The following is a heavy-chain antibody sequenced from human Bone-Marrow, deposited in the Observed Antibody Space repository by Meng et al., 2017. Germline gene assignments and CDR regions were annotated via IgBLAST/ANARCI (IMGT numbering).Heavy chain of an antibody. CDR2: IYTSGST. V-gene: IGHV4-4*07. D-gene: IGHD2-2*01. CDR1: GGPISSYY. Sequence: SETLSLTCTVSGGPISSYYWSWIRQPAGKGLEWIGRIYTSGSTNYNPSLKSRVTMSVDTSKNQFSLKLSSVTAADTAVYYCARDRPLRIVVPAAINWFDPWGQGTLVTVSS. CDR3: ARDRPLRIVVPAAINWFDP. J-gene: IGHJ5*02.